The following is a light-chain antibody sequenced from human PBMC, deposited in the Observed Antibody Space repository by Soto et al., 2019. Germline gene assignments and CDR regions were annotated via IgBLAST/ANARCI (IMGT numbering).Light chain of an antibody. J-gene: IGKJ1*01. CDR3: QQYGSSPET. V-gene: IGKV3-20*01. CDR2: GAT. Sequence: EIVLTQSPGTLSLSPGERATLSWRASQSVSSSYLAWYQQKPGQAPRLLIYGATSRATGIPDRFSGSGSGRVFTLTISRLEPEVFAVYYCQQYGSSPETFGQGTKVDIK. CDR1: QSVSSSY.